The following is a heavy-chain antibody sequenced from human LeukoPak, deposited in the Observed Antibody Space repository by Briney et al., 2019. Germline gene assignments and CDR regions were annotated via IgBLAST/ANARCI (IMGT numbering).Heavy chain of an antibody. V-gene: IGHV1-69*05. D-gene: IGHD2-2*01. CDR3: ARDEDIVVVPAAMRRSYYAFDI. CDR2: IIPIFGTA. CDR1: GGTFSSYA. Sequence: VASVKVSCKASGGTFSSYAISWVRQAPGQGLEWMGGIIPIFGTANYAQKFQGRVTITTDESTSTAYMELSSLRSEDTAVYYCARDEDIVVVPAAMRRSYYAFDIWGQGTMVTVSS. J-gene: IGHJ3*02.